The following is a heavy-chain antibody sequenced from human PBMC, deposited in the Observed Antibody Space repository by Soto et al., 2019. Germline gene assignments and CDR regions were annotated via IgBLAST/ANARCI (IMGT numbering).Heavy chain of an antibody. CDR1: GYTLTELS. J-gene: IGHJ5*02. CDR2: FDPEDGET. V-gene: IGHV1-24*01. CDR3: ATKVYVRRIFNNWFDP. D-gene: IGHD3-3*01. Sequence: QVQLVQSGAEVKKPGASVKVSCKASGYTLTELSMHWVRQAPGKGLEWMGGFDPEDGETIYAQKFQGRVTMTEDTSTDTAYMELSSLRSEDTAVYYCATKVYVRRIFNNWFDPWGQGTLVTVSS.